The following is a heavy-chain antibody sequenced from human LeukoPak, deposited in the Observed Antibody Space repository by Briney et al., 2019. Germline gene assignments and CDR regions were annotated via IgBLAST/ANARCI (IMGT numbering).Heavy chain of an antibody. CDR2: INPNSGGT. J-gene: IGHJ5*02. V-gene: IGHV1-2*02. Sequence: ASVKVSCKASGYTFTGYYMHWVRQAPGQGLEWMGWINPNSGGTNYAQKFQGRVTMTRDTSISTAYMELSRLRSDDTAVYYCARDSGPIAVAAAWFDPWGQGTLVTVSS. CDR1: GYTFTGYY. D-gene: IGHD6-19*01. CDR3: ARDSGPIAVAAAWFDP.